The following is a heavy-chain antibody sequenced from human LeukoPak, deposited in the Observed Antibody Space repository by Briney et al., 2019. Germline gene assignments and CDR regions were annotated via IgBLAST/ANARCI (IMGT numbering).Heavy chain of an antibody. Sequence: GGSLRLACAASGISVSSKYMSWVRQAPGKGLDWDSVIFDGDKTYYVDSVKGRFTISRDNSKNTLYLQMNSLTAEDTAVYYCARGDNNSLAFDIWGQGTMVTVSS. CDR1: GISVSSKY. J-gene: IGHJ3*02. D-gene: IGHD2/OR15-2a*01. V-gene: IGHV3-53*01. CDR2: IFDGDKT. CDR3: ARGDNNSLAFDI.